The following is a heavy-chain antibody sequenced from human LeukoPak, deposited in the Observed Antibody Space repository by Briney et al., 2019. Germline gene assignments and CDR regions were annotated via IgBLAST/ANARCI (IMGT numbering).Heavy chain of an antibody. CDR2: IYPADSST. CDR3: ARRYYHPTEFDP. J-gene: IGHJ5*02. CDR1: GYRFSNYW. D-gene: IGHD3-10*01. V-gene: IGHV5-51*01. Sequence: GESLRTSCKASGYRFSNYWIGWVRQLPGKGPEWVGFIYPADSSTRYSPSFQGQVTISADKSISTAYLQWSRPKASDTAMYYCARRYYHPTEFDPWGQDPLVTLSS.